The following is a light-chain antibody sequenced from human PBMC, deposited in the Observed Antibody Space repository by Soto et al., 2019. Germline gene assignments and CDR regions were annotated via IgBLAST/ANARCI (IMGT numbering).Light chain of an antibody. CDR1: GSDVGDYNY. J-gene: IGLJ2*01. CDR3: SSYTSSSTLGV. V-gene: IGLV2-14*01. CDR2: EVS. Sequence: QSVLTQPASVSGSPGQSITISCTGTGSDVGDYNYVSWYQQHPGKAPKLMIYEVSNRPSGVSNRFSGSKSGNTASLTISGLQAEDAADYYCSSYTSSSTLGVFGGGTKLTVL.